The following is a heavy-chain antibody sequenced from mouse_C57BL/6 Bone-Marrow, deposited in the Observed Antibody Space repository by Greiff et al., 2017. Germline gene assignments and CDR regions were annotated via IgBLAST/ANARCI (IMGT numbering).Heavy chain of an antibody. Sequence: QVQLKESGAELARPGASVKLSCKASGYTFTSYGISWVKQRTGQGLEWIGEIYPRSGNTYYNEKFKGKATLTADKSSSTAYMELRSLTSEDSAVYFCARFLCRPYYFDYWGQGTTLTVSS. J-gene: IGHJ2*01. V-gene: IGHV1-81*01. CDR1: GYTFTSYG. CDR2: IYPRSGNT. CDR3: ARFLCRPYYFDY. D-gene: IGHD6-5*01.